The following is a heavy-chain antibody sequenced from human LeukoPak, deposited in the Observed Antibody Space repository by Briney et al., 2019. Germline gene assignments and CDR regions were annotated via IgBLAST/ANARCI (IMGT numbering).Heavy chain of an antibody. Sequence: GGSLSLSCAASGFTFRNYTMTWVRQAPGKGLEWVSAISGSGGSTYYADSVKGRFTISRDNSKNTLYLQMNRLRDEDTALFYCAKEVKDTGYYHLDNWGQGTLVTVSS. D-gene: IGHD3-3*01. CDR1: GFTFRNYT. CDR2: ISGSGGST. V-gene: IGHV3-23*01. CDR3: AKEVKDTGYYHLDN. J-gene: IGHJ4*02.